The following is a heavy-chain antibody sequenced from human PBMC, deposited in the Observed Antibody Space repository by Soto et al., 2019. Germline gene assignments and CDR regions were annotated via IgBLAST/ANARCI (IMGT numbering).Heavy chain of an antibody. Sequence: QVQLVQSGAEVRKTGSSVKVSCRAYGVTFTTHEFSWVRQAPGQGPEWMGGVTPIFGTTKYAKKFQSRVTIHADESSSTVYMALSSLRSDDTAVYYCARDQYRHGSGTYYVTGWDHWGQGTLVTVSS. CDR3: ARDQYRHGSGTYYVTGWDH. CDR1: GVTFTTHE. D-gene: IGHD3-10*01. V-gene: IGHV1-69*01. J-gene: IGHJ4*02. CDR2: VTPIFGTT.